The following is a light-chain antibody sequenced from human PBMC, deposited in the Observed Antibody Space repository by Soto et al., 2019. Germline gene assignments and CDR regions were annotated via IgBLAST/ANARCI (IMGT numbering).Light chain of an antibody. Sequence: AIQLTQFPSSLSASVGDRVTITCRASQGVGSHLVWHQQKPGKAPKLLIYEVASLQSGVPSRFSGSGSGTDFTLTISSLQPEDFATYYWQHLNAYPITFGQGTRLEIK. V-gene: IGKV1-13*02. CDR1: QGVGSH. CDR2: EVA. J-gene: IGKJ5*01. CDR3: QHLNAYPIT.